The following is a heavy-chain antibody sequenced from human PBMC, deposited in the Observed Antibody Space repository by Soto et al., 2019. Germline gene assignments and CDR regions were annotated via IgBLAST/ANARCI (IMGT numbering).Heavy chain of an antibody. V-gene: IGHV3-30*18. D-gene: IGHD3-16*02. J-gene: IGHJ4*02. CDR1: GFTFSDFG. CDR2: ISYDGSNK. CDR3: AKALGELSPESYDY. Sequence: GGSLRLSCAASGFTFSDFGMHWVRQAPGKGLEWVAFISYDGSNKFHADSVKGRFTISRDNSKNTLYLQMSSLRAEDTAVYYCAKALGELSPESYDYWAQGTLVTVSS.